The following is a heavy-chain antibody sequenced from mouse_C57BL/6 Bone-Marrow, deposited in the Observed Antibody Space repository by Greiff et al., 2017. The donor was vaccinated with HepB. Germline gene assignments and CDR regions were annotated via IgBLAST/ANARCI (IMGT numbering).Heavy chain of an antibody. Sequence: VQLQQSGPELVKPGASVKISCKASGYAFSSSWVNWVKQRPGKGLEWIGQLYPGDGDTNYNGTFKGKTTLTADKSSSTAYMQLSSLTSEGSAVYFCAREGGLDYWGQGTTLTVSS. V-gene: IGHV1-82*01. CDR3: AREGGLDY. J-gene: IGHJ2*01. CDR1: GYAFSSSW. CDR2: LYPGDGDT. D-gene: IGHD1-1*02.